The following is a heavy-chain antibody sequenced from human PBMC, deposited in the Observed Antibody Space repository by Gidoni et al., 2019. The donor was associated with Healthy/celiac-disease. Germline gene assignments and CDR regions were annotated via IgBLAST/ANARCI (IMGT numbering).Heavy chain of an antibody. CDR1: GFTFGDYA. CDR3: TGPNNYGDYDAFDI. D-gene: IGHD4-17*01. CDR2: IRSKAYGGTT. J-gene: IGHJ3*02. V-gene: IGHV3-49*05. Sequence: EVQLGESGGGLVKPGRCLRLSCQASGFTFGDYAISWFRQAPGKGLEWVGFIRSKAYGGTTEYAASVKGRFTISRDDSKSIAYLQMNSLKTEDTAVYYCTGPNNYGDYDAFDIWGQGTMVTVSS.